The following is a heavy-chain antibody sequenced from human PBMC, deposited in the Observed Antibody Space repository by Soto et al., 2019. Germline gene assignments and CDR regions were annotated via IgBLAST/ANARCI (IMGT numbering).Heavy chain of an antibody. CDR2: IYYSGST. CDR3: VRVVGFGVVPDY. D-gene: IGHD3-3*01. CDR1: GGSISSGGYY. V-gene: IGHV4-31*03. Sequence: QVQLQESGPGLVKPSQTLSLTCTVSGGSISSGGYYWSWIRQHPGKGLEWIGYIYYSGSTYYNPSLKSRVTISVDTSKNQFFLKLISVTAADTAVYYCVRVVGFGVVPDYWGQGTRVTVSS. J-gene: IGHJ4*02.